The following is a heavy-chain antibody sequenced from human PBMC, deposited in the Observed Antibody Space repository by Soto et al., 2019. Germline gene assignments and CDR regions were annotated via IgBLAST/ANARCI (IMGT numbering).Heavy chain of an antibody. V-gene: IGHV4-39*01. CDR3: ARLEGLATISYYFDF. J-gene: IGHJ4*02. Sequence: QLQLQESGPGLVKPSETLSLTCSVSDDSINSDKYYWGWIRQPPGKGLEWIGSIYYRGNAYYNPSRQSRVTISLYKSKSQFSLKLNSVTAADSAVYFCARLEGLATISYYFDFWGPGALVTVSS. D-gene: IGHD3-9*01. CDR2: IYYRGNA. CDR1: DDSINSDKYY.